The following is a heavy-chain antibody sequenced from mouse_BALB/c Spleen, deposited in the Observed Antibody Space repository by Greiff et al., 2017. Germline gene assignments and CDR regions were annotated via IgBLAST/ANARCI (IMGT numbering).Heavy chain of an antibody. V-gene: IGHV1S81*02. CDR2: INPSNGRT. CDR1: GYTFTSYW. CDR3: ARFYRYDGGDAMDY. Sequence: QVQLQQPGAELVKPGASVKLSCKASGYTFTSYWMHWVKQRPGQGLEWIGEINPSNGRTNYNEKFKSKATLTVDKSSSTAYMQLSSLTSEDSAVYYCARFYRYDGGDAMDYWGQGTSVTVSS. D-gene: IGHD2-14*01. J-gene: IGHJ4*01.